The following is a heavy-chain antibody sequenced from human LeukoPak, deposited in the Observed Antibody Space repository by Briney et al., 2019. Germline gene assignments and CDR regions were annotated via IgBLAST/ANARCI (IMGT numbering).Heavy chain of an antibody. CDR1: GFTFKNYG. CDR2: IWYDGSKT. J-gene: IGHJ3*02. Sequence: GGSLRLSCVTSGFTFKNYGMHWVRQAPGKGLEWVAIIWYDGSKTYYGDSVKGRFTISRDNSKNTLYLQMNSLRVEDTAVYFCAKDWDFWGGYPYAFDIWGQGTMVTVPS. D-gene: IGHD3-3*01. V-gene: IGHV3-33*06. CDR3: AKDWDFWGGYPYAFDI.